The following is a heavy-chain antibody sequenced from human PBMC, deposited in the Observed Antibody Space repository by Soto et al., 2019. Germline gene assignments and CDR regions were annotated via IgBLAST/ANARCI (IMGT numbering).Heavy chain of an antibody. V-gene: IGHV3-21*01. CDR2: ITSSSVSL. D-gene: IGHD2-2*01. Sequence: EVQLVESGGGLVKPGGSLRLSCAAAGFTFSIYTMNWIRQAPGKGLEWVSSITSSSVSLYYADSVKGRFTSSRDNAKSLLYLQLDSLRPDDTALYFCATVRCRATTCNHVFFDQLGQGTLVTVSS. J-gene: IGHJ4*02. CDR1: GFTFSIYT. CDR3: ATVRCRATTCNHVFFDQ.